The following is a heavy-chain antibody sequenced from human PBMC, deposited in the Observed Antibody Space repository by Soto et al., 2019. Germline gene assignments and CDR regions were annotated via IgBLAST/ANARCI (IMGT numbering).Heavy chain of an antibody. CDR2: INHSGST. CDR3: ARGRSSGSGWYGDYYYYYMDV. V-gene: IGHV4-34*01. D-gene: IGHD6-13*01. J-gene: IGHJ6*03. Sequence: SETLSLTCAVYGGSFSGYYWSWIRQPPGKGLEWIGEINHSGSTNYNPSLKSRVTISVDTSKNQFSLKLSSVTAADTAVYYCARGRSSGSGWYGDYYYYYMDVWGKGTTVTVSS. CDR1: GGSFSGYY.